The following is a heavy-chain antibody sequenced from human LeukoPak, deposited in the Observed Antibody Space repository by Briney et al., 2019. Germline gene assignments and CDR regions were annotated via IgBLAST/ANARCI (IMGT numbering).Heavy chain of an antibody. CDR2: INHSGST. J-gene: IGHJ6*03. CDR1: GGSFSGYY. V-gene: IGHV4-34*01. D-gene: IGHD3-3*01. CDR3: ARGEAYYDFWSGYSWDYYYYYMDV. Sequence: PSETLSLTCAVYGGSFSGYYWSWIRQPPGKGLEWIGEINHSGSTNYNPSLKSRVTISVDTSKNQFSLKLSSVTAADTAVYYCARGEAYYDFWSGYSWDYYYYYMDVWGKGTTVTVSS.